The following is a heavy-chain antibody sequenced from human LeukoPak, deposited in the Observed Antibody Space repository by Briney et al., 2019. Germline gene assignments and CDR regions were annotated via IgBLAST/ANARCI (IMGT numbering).Heavy chain of an antibody. CDR1: GGTFSSYG. Sequence: ASVKVSCKASGGTFSSYGISWVRQAPGQGGEWMGGIIPIFGTANYAQKFQGRVTITGDEATRTAYMELSSLRSEDTAVYYCAFRPMATSFDYWGQGTLVTVSS. V-gene: IGHV1-69*13. CDR3: AFRPMATSFDY. D-gene: IGHD5-24*01. J-gene: IGHJ4*02. CDR2: IIPIFGTA.